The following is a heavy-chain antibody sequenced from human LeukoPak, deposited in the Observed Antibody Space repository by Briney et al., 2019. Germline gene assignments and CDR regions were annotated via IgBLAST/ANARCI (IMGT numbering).Heavy chain of an antibody. Sequence: SVKVSCKASGGTFSSYAISWVRQAPGQGLEWMGRIIPIPGIANYAQKFQGRVTITADKSTSTAYMELSSLRSEDTAVYYCARDVYYDSSGYLGYWGQGTLVTVSS. CDR3: ARDVYYDSSGYLGY. V-gene: IGHV1-69*04. J-gene: IGHJ4*02. D-gene: IGHD3-22*01. CDR1: GGTFSSYA. CDR2: IIPIPGIA.